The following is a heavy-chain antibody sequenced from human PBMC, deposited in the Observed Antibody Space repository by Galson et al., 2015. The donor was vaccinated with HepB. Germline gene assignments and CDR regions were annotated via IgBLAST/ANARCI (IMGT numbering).Heavy chain of an antibody. V-gene: IGHV1-3*01. D-gene: IGHD3-16*02. CDR1: GYTFTSYA. J-gene: IGHJ5*02. CDR2: INAGNGNT. Sequence: SVKVSCKASGYTFTSYAMHWVRQAPGQRLEWMGWINAGNGNTKYSQKFQGRVTITRDTSASTAYMELSSLRSEDTAVYYCARDYDYVWGSYRPNWFDPWGQGTLVTVSS. CDR3: ARDYDYVWGSYRPNWFDP.